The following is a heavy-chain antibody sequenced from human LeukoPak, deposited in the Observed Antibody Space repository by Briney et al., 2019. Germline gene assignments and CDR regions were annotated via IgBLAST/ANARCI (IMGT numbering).Heavy chain of an antibody. J-gene: IGHJ4*02. D-gene: IGHD3-10*01. CDR1: GYSFTSYW. CDR2: IYPGDSDT. CDR3: ARHGGSWFGEAQPDY. V-gene: IGHV5-51*01. Sequence: GEALKISCKGSGYSFTSYWIGWVRQMPGKGLEWMGIIYPGDSDTRYSPSFQGKVTTSAAKSISTAYLQWSSLKGSDMAMYFCARHGGSWFGEAQPDYWGQGTLVTVSS.